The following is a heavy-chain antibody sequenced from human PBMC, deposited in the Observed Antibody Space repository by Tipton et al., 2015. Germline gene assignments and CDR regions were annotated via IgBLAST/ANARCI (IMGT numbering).Heavy chain of an antibody. CDR1: GFTFSSYG. CDR3: ARGPPPPRYFGTIDS. J-gene: IGHJ4*02. V-gene: IGHV3-33*05. D-gene: IGHD1-7*01. Sequence: SLRLSCEASGFTFSSYGMNWVRQAPGKGLAWVASVQYDGQRKDYADAVKGRFSISRDNAKNSLYLEMNRLRDDDTAMYYCARGPPPPRYFGTIDSWGQGSMVAVSS. CDR2: VQYDGQRK.